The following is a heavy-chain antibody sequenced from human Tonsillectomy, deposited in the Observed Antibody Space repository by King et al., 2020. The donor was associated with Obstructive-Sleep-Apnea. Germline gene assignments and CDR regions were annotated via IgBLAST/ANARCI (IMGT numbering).Heavy chain of an antibody. D-gene: IGHD3-10*01. CDR1: GGSISSYY. CDR2: IYYSGST. V-gene: IGHV4-59*01. J-gene: IGHJ6*02. CDR3: ARVEEWFGEFMTSYGMDV. Sequence: QVQLQESGPGLVKPSETLSLTCTVSGGSISSYYWSWIRQPPGKGLEWIGYIYYSGSTDYNPSLKSRVTISVDTSKNQFSLKLSSVTAADTAMYYCARVEEWFGEFMTSYGMDVWGQGTTVTVSS.